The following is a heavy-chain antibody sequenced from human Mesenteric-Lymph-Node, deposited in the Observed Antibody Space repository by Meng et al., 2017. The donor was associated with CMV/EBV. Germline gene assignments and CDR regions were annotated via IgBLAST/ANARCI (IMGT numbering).Heavy chain of an antibody. Sequence: YPITWLRQAPGQGLDWMGGVIPIPGITNHAQKFQGRVSMTRDTSTSTVYMELSSLRSEDTAVYYCARVYSSSVDYWGQGTLVTVSS. V-gene: IGHV1-69*10. CDR3: ARVYSSSVDY. D-gene: IGHD6-6*01. J-gene: IGHJ4*02. CDR1: YP. CDR2: VIPIPGIT.